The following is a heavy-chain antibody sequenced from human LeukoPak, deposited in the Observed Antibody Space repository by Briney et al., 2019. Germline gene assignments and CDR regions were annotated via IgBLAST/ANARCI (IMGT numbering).Heavy chain of an antibody. CDR1: GYTFTGYY. CDR2: INPNSGGT. Sequence: ASVKVSCKASGYTFTGYYMHWVRQAPGQGLEWMGWINPNSGGTNYAQKFQGRVTMTRDTSISTAYVELSRLRSDDTAVYYCVYYYDSSGYYIDDYWGQGTLVTVSS. V-gene: IGHV1-2*02. CDR3: VYYYDSSGYYIDDY. J-gene: IGHJ4*02. D-gene: IGHD3-22*01.